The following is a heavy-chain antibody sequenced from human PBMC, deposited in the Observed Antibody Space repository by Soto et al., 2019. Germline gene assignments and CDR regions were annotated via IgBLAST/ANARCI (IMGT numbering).Heavy chain of an antibody. Sequence: GESPKISCKGSGYSFTSYWISWVRQMPGKGLEWMGRIDPSDSYTNYSPSFQGHVTISADKLISTAYLQWSSLKASDTAMYYCARHRRYCSGGSCYQFGMDVWGQGTTVTVSS. V-gene: IGHV5-10-1*01. J-gene: IGHJ6*02. CDR3: ARHRRYCSGGSCYQFGMDV. D-gene: IGHD2-15*01. CDR1: GYSFTSYW. CDR2: IDPSDSYT.